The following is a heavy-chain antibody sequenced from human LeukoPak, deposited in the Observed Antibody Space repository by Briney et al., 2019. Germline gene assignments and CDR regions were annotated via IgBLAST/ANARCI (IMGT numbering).Heavy chain of an antibody. CDR3: AREGEGPLSVSGYSYQDH. V-gene: IGHV3-30*04. CDR1: GFTFSSYA. CDR2: IAYDGRNT. J-gene: IGHJ4*02. Sequence: GGSLRLSCAGSGFTFSSYAMEWVRQAPGKGREGVAVIAYDGRNTYYADPGKGRFNMYRDNTKNKMFLQTNSLRIEDTAVYSCAREGEGPLSVSGYSYQDHWGQGTLVTVSS. D-gene: IGHD3-22*01.